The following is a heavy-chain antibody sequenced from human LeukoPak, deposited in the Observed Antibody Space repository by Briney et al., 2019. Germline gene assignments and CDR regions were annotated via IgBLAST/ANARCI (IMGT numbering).Heavy chain of an antibody. V-gene: IGHV3-30-3*01. CDR2: ISYDGSNK. CDR1: GFTFSSYA. Sequence: GGSLSLSCAASGFTFSSYARHWVRQAPGKGLEWVAVISYDGSNKYYADSVKGRFTISRDNSKNTLYLQMNSLRAEDTAVYYCARDHFNYDILTGHDRWGQGTLVTVSS. D-gene: IGHD3-9*01. CDR3: ARDHFNYDILTGHDR. J-gene: IGHJ4*02.